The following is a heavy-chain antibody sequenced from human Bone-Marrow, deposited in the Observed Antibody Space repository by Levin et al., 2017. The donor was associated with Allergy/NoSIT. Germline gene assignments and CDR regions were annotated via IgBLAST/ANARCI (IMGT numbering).Heavy chain of an antibody. V-gene: IGHV3-23*01. Sequence: GGSLRLSCATSGFTFSSFAMSWVRQSPAKGLEWVAAISGSGGTTFYADSVKGRMTISRDNSNKTLYLQMNSLRVEDTALYYCAKEPFPSALPNWFDPWGQGAQVTVSS. CDR2: ISGSGGTT. D-gene: IGHD2/OR15-2a*01. J-gene: IGHJ5*02. CDR1: GFTFSSFA. CDR3: AKEPFPSALPNWFDP.